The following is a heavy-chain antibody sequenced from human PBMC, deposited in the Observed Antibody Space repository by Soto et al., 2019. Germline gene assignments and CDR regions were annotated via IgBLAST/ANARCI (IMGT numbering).Heavy chain of an antibody. CDR1: GVTFSSYG. CDR2: IWYDGSSK. V-gene: IGHV3-33*01. D-gene: IGHD2-2*01. CDR3: ARDPGTSCYMCGMDV. Sequence: PGESLSLSCVVSGVTFSSYGMHWGWQAPGKGLEWVAVIWYDGSSKYYADSVKGRFTISRDNSKNTLNLQMNSLRAEDTAVYYCARDPGTSCYMCGMDVWGQGTTVTVSS. J-gene: IGHJ6*02.